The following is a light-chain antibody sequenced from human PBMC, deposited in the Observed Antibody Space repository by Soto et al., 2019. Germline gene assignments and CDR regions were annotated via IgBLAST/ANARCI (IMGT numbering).Light chain of an antibody. J-gene: IGKJ1*01. Sequence: DIQMTQSPSSLSASVADRVTITCRASQSIRRSLNWYQQKPGKAPKLLIYAASSLQSGVPSRFSGSGSGTDFTLTISSLQPEDFATYYCQQSYSTLWTFGQGTKVDIK. V-gene: IGKV1-39*01. CDR3: QQSYSTLWT. CDR2: AAS. CDR1: QSIRRS.